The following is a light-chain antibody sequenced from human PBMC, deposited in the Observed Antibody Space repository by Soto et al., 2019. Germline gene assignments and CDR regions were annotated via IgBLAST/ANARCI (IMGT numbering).Light chain of an antibody. CDR1: QSLSSN. J-gene: IGKJ1*01. CDR3: QHYNSYSEA. CDR2: AAS. V-gene: IGKV1-5*01. Sequence: IEVKQSPATLSVSQWERATLSCRASQSLSSNLAWYQQKPGKVPKLLIYAASTLQSGVPSRFSGSGSGTEFTLTISSLQPDDFATYYCQHYNSYSEAFGQGTKVDIK.